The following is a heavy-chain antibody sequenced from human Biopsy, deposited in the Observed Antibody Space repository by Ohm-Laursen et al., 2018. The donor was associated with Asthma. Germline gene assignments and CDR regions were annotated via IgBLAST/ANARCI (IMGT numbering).Heavy chain of an antibody. J-gene: IGHJ4*02. CDR3: ARFKRGYSYGYAGVFDY. Sequence: SLRLSCSASGFTFSSYNMNWVRQAPGKGLEWVSYISSSSSTIYYADSVKGRFTISRDNAKNSLYLQMNSLRDEDTAVYYCARFKRGYSYGYAGVFDYWGQGTLVTVSP. CDR2: ISSSSSTI. CDR1: GFTFSSYN. V-gene: IGHV3-48*02. D-gene: IGHD5-18*01.